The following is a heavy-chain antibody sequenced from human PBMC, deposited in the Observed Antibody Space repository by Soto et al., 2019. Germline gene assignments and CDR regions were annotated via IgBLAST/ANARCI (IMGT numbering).Heavy chain of an antibody. CDR2: IYYSGST. CDR1: GGSISSYY. Sequence: SETLSLTCTVSGGSISSYYWSWIRQPPGKGLEWIGYIYYSGSTNYNPSLKSRVTISVDTSKNQFSLKLSSVTAADTAVYYCVRLLVHSLEWLFSPMDTFDIWGQGTMVTVSS. V-gene: IGHV4-59*08. CDR3: VRLLVHSLEWLFSPMDTFDI. J-gene: IGHJ3*02. D-gene: IGHD3-3*01.